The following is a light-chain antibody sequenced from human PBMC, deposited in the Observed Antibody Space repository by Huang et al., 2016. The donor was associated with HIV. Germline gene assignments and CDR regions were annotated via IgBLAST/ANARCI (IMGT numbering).Light chain of an antibody. CDR1: QSVYSSSTSKDY. CDR2: WAS. CDR3: QQYYSSPQT. J-gene: IGKJ1*01. Sequence: DVIMNQSPGSLAVSLGERATLNCRSSQSVYSSSTSKDYMAWFQQKPGQPPGLRLFWASTREAGVPDRFSGSGSGTHFTLTIANLEAEDAAIYYCQQYYSSPQTFGQGTRVEVK. V-gene: IGKV4-1*01.